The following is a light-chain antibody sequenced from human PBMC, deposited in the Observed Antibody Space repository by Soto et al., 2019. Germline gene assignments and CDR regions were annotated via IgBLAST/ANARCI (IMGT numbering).Light chain of an antibody. CDR3: SSYTGSGTVV. J-gene: IGLJ2*01. CDR2: DVS. CDR1: SSDVGGYNY. V-gene: IGLV2-14*01. Sequence: QSALTQPASVSGSPGQSITISCTGTSSDVGGYNYVSWYQQHPGKAPKLMIYDVSNWPSGVSNRFSGSKSGNTASLTISGLQAEDEADYYCSSYTGSGTVVFGGGTKVTVL.